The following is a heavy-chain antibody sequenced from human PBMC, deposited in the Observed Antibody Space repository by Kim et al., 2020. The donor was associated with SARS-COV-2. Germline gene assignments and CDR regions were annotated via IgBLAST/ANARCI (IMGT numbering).Heavy chain of an antibody. J-gene: IGHJ4*02. Sequence: GGSLRLSCAASGFIFSSYSMNWVRQAPGKGLEWVSFISISSSKIFYADSVKGRFTISRDNAKNSLFLQMNSLRAEDTAVYYCARPNYYDSSGSIDYWGQGTLVTVSS. CDR3: ARPNYYDSSGSIDY. D-gene: IGHD3-22*01. CDR2: ISISSSKI. V-gene: IGHV3-21*01. CDR1: GFIFSSYS.